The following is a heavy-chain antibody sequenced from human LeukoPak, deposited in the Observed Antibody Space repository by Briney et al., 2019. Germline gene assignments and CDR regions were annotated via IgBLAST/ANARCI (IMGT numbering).Heavy chain of an antibody. D-gene: IGHD2-2*01. CDR1: GFTLSNYN. CDR3: AGRGVEYCSSTSCQDV. Sequence: PGGSLRLSCAASGFTLSNYNMNWVRQAPGKGLEWVSYISYSSSIIYHADSVKGRFTISRDNAKNSLYLQMNSLRAEDTAVYYCAGRGVEYCSSTSCQDVWGKGTTVTVSS. CDR2: ISYSSSII. V-gene: IGHV3-48*01. J-gene: IGHJ6*04.